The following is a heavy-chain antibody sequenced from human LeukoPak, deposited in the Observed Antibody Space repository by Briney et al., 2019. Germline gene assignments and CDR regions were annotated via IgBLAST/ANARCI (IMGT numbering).Heavy chain of an antibody. J-gene: IGHJ4*02. CDR1: GGSISSGSYY. CDR3: ARGSKFEYGSSSGLGY. Sequence: SQTLSLTCTVSGGSISSGSYYWNWVRQPAGKGLEWIGCIYTSGSTNYNPSLKSRVTISLDTSKNQFSLKLSSVTAADTAVYYCARGSKFEYGSSSGLGYWGQGTLVTVSS. CDR2: IYTSGST. V-gene: IGHV4-61*02. D-gene: IGHD6-6*01.